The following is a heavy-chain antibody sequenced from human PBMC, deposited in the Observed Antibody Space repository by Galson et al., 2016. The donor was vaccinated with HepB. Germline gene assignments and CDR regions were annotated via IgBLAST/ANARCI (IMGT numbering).Heavy chain of an antibody. V-gene: IGHV3-53*01. CDR2: IGSGGDT. J-gene: IGHJ4*02. Sequence: SLRLSCAPSDFFVSENYMSWVRQAPGKGLEWVSIIGSGGDTHYADSVKGRFTISRDISKNMVYLNMNTLRGEDTAMYYCARARYCSSSNCYKAYYFDYWGQGTLVTVSS. CDR1: DFFVSENY. CDR3: ARARYCSSSNCYKAYYFDY. D-gene: IGHD2-2*02.